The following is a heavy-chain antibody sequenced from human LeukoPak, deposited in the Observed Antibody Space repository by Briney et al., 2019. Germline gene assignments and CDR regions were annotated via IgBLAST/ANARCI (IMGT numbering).Heavy chain of an antibody. CDR2: IDWDDDK. CDR3: ARMIAAAGSPSLDY. Sequence: KSGPTLVNPTQTLTLTCTFSGFTLSTSGMCVSWIRQPPGKALEWLARIDWDDDKYYSTSLKTRLTIPKDTSKNQVVLTMTNMXXXXXXXXXXARMIAAAGSPSLDYWGQGTLVTVSS. J-gene: IGHJ4*02. V-gene: IGHV2-70*11. D-gene: IGHD6-13*01. CDR1: GFTLSTSGMC.